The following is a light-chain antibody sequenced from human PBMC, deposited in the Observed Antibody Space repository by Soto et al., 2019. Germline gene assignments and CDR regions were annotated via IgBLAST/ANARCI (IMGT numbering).Light chain of an antibody. CDR3: SSYAGSTNVGV. Sequence: QSALTQPPSASGSPGQSVTISCTGTSSDVGGYNYVSWYQQHPGKAPKLMIYEVSNRPSGVPDRFSGSKSGNTASLPVSGLQAEDEADYYCSSYAGSTNVGVFGTGTKLTVL. CDR1: SSDVGGYNY. CDR2: EVS. V-gene: IGLV2-8*01. J-gene: IGLJ1*01.